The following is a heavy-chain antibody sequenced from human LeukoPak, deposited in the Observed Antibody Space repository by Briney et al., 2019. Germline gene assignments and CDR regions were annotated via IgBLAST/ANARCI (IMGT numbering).Heavy chain of an antibody. CDR1: GGSISGYY. CDR2: IYYTGST. V-gene: IGHV4-59*08. CDR3: ARFNDYSNYVDY. D-gene: IGHD4-11*01. J-gene: IGHJ4*02. Sequence: PSETLSLTCSVPGGSISGYYWSWIRQPPGKALEWLGYIYYTGSTNYNPSLKSRVTISVDTSKNQFSLKLSPVTAADTAVYYCARFNDYSNYVDYWGQGTLVTVSS.